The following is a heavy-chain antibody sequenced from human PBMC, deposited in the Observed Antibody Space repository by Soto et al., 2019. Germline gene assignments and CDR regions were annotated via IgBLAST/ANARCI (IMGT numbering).Heavy chain of an antibody. D-gene: IGHD6-25*01. CDR2: ISYTGSS. J-gene: IGHJ3*02. CDR3: ARQIVLIAATTQRGEAFDI. CDR1: GGSINSYY. V-gene: IGHV4-59*08. Sequence: QEQLQESGPGLVKPSETLSLTCTVSGGSINSYYWSWIRQPPGKGLEWLGFISYTGSSKYNPSLSRRVTIPVDTAENEFSLKLSCVTAADTAVYYCARQIVLIAATTQRGEAFDIWGQGTMVTVSS.